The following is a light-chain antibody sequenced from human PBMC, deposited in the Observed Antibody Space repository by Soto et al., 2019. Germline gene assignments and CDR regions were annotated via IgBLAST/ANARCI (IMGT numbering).Light chain of an antibody. CDR1: SSNIGAGYD. V-gene: IGLV1-40*01. CDR2: GNS. Sequence: QSALTQPPSVSGAPGQRVTISCTGSSSNIGAGYDVHWYQQLPGTAPKLLIYGNSNRPSGVPDRFSGSKSGTSASLANTGLQAEDEAEYYCQSYDSSLSGWVFGGGTKLTVL. J-gene: IGLJ3*02. CDR3: QSYDSSLSGWV.